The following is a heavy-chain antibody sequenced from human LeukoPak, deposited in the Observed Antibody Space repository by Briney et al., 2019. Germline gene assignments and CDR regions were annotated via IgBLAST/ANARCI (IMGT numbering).Heavy chain of an antibody. CDR3: ARIRTTDCSDDY. D-gene: IGHD2-21*02. V-gene: IGHV2-70*11. CDR2: IDWDDDE. J-gene: IGHJ4*02. Sequence: SGPTLVNPTETLTLTCTFSGFSLTTRGMCVSWIRQPPGKALEWLARIDWDDDEYYSTSLKTRLTISKDTSKNQVVLTTANMDPVDTATYYCARIRTTDCSDDYWGQGTLVTVSS. CDR1: GFSLTTRGMC.